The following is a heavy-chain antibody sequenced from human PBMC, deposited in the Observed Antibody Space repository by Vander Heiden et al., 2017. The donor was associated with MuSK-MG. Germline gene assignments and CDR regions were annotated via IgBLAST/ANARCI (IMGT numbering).Heavy chain of an antibody. CDR2: FTGSGGST. CDR3: AKDLYDSSGHYYYYYMDV. D-gene: IGHD3-22*01. Sequence: EVQLLESGGGLVQSGGSLRLSCAASGFTFSSYAMSWVRQAPGKGLEWVLAFTGSGGSTYYADSVKGRFTISRDNSKNTLYLQMNSLRDEDTAVYYCAKDLYDSSGHYYYYYMDVWGKGTTVTVSS. CDR1: GFTFSSYA. V-gene: IGHV3-23*01. J-gene: IGHJ6*03.